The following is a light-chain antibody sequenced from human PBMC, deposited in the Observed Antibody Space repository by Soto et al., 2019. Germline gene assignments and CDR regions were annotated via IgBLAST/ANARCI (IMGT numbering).Light chain of an antibody. CDR1: SSDVGGSNY. CDR3: TSYTSSSTLV. Sequence: QSVLTQPASVSGSPGQSITISCIGTSSDVGGSNYVSWYQQHPGKAPKLMIYEVSNRPSGVSDRFSGSKSGNTASLTISGLQAEDEADYYCTSYTSSSTLVFGGGTKVTVL. J-gene: IGLJ3*02. V-gene: IGLV2-14*01. CDR2: EVS.